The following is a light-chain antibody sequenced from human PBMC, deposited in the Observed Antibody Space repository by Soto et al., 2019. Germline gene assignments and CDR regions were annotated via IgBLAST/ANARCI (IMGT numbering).Light chain of an antibody. CDR3: QSYDNSLTFV. CDR2: GHN. V-gene: IGLV1-40*01. CDR1: SSNIGANYD. J-gene: IGLJ1*01. Sequence: QSVLTQPPSVSGAPGQSITISCTGSSSNIGANYDVHWYQQIPGTTPKLLIYGHNNRASGVPDRFSVSKSGTSASLAISGLQAEDEADYYCQSYDNSLTFVFGTGTKVTVL.